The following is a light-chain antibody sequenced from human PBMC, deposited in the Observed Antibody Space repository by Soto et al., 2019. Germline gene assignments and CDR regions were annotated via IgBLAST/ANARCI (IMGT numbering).Light chain of an antibody. V-gene: IGKV3-11*01. J-gene: IGKJ4*01. CDR1: QSVSSY. CDR2: DAS. Sequence: EIVLTQSPATLSLSPGERATLSCRASQSVSSYLAWYQQKPGQAPGLLIYDASNRATGIPARFSGSGSETDFTLTISSLEPEDFAVYYCQQRSNWPSTFGGGTKVEIK. CDR3: QQRSNWPST.